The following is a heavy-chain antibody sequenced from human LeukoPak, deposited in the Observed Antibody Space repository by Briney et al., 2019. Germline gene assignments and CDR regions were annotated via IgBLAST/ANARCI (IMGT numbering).Heavy chain of an antibody. CDR2: IRYDGSNK. V-gene: IGHV3-30*02. J-gene: IGHJ4*02. CDR3: AKWDSSGYYRDY. D-gene: IGHD3-22*01. Sequence: PGGSLRLSCAASGFTFSSCGMHWVRQAPGKGLEWVAFIRYDGSNKYYADSVKGRFTISRDNSKNTLYLQMNSLRAEDTAVYYCAKWDSSGYYRDYWGQGTLVTVSS. CDR1: GFTFSSCG.